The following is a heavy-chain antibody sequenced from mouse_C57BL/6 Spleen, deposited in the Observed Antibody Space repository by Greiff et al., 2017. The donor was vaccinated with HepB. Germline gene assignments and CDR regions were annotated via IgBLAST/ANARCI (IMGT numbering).Heavy chain of an antibody. CDR2: INPSNGGT. CDR3: AISLIDYVNDGYFDV. Sequence: QVQLQQPGTELVKPGASVKLSCKASGYTFTSYWMHWVKQRPGQGLEWIGNINPSNGGTNYNEKFKSKATLTVDKSSSPAYMQLSSLTSEDSAVYYCAISLIDYVNDGYFDVWGTGTTVTVSS. D-gene: IGHD2-2*01. V-gene: IGHV1-53*01. J-gene: IGHJ1*03. CDR1: GYTFTSYW.